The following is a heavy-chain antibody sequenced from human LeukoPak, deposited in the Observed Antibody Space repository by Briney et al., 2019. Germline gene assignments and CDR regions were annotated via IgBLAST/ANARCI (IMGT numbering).Heavy chain of an antibody. CDR3: ARVNYDILTGSYYYYGMDV. CDR2: IIPILGIA. D-gene: IGHD3-9*01. V-gene: IGHV1-69*04. J-gene: IGHJ6*02. CDR1: GGTFSSYA. Sequence: ASVQVSCKASGGTFSSYAISWVRQAPGQGLEWMGRIIPILGIANYAQKFQGRVTITADKSTSTAYMELSSLRSEDTAVYYCARVNYDILTGSYYYYGMDVWGQGTTVTVSS.